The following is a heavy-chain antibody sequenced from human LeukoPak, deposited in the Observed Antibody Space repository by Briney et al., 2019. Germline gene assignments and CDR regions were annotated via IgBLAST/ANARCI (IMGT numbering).Heavy chain of an antibody. CDR2: IYSGGST. Sequence: GGSLRLSCAASGFTVSSNYMSWVRQDLGRGLEWVSVIYSGGSTYYADSVKGRFTISRDNSKNTLYLQMNSLRAEDTAVYYCAARGFSSSWYDFDYWGQGTLVTVSS. CDR1: GFTVSSNY. D-gene: IGHD6-13*01. J-gene: IGHJ4*02. CDR3: AARGFSSSWYDFDY. V-gene: IGHV3-66*01.